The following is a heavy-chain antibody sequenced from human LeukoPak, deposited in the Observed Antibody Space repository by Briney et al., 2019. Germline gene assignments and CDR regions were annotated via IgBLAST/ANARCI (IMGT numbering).Heavy chain of an antibody. Sequence: GGSLRLSCAASGFTFSSYGMHWVRQAPGKGLGWVAFIRYDGSNKYYADSVKGRFTISRDNSKNTLYLQMNSLRAEDTAVYYCAKDRGYYLDYWGQGTLVTVSS. CDR2: IRYDGSNK. V-gene: IGHV3-30*02. CDR1: GFTFSSYG. J-gene: IGHJ4*02. CDR3: AKDRGYYLDY.